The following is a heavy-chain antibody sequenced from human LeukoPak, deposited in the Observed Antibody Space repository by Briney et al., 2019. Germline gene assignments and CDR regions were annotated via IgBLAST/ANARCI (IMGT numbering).Heavy chain of an antibody. V-gene: IGHV4-59*12. CDR3: ARAVAAAGTPPFDY. J-gene: IGHJ4*02. Sequence: ASETLSLTCTVSGGSINSFYWSWIRQPPGKGLEWIGYVYYTGSTNYNPSLKSRVTISLETSKNQFSLKLSSVTAADTAVYYCARAVAAAGTPPFDYWGQGTLVTVSS. CDR1: GGSINSFY. CDR2: VYYTGST. D-gene: IGHD6-13*01.